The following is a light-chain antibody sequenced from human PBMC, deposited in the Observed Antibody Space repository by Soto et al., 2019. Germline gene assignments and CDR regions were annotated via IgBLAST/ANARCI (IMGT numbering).Light chain of an antibody. CDR3: QQLXXXXX. J-gene: IGKJ2*01. V-gene: IGKV1-9*01. CDR2: AAS. Sequence: IQLTQSPSSLSASIGDRVTITCRASQDIASYLAWYQQKPGNAPKLLIYAASTLHSGVPSRFSGSGSGTDFTLTXXXXXXEDFVTYYCQQLXXXXXFG. CDR1: QDIASY.